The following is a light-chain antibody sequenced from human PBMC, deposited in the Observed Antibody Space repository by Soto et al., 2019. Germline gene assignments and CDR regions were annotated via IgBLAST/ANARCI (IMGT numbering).Light chain of an antibody. CDR1: SSDVGGYNY. CDR3: SSYPATIPSV. J-gene: IGLJ1*01. Sequence: QAALTQPASVSGSPGQSVTISCTGTSSDVGGYNYVSWYQQLPGEAPKLIIYGVTDRPSGVSNRFSGSKSGNTASLPVSGLQAEDEGAYYCSSYPATIPSVFGTGTKSTVL. CDR2: GVT. V-gene: IGLV2-14*01.